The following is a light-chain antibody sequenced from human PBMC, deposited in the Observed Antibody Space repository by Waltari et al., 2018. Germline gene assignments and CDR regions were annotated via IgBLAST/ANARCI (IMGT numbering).Light chain of an antibody. V-gene: IGLV2-23*02. J-gene: IGLJ2*01. CDR1: SSDVGGYDL. CDR3: CSYLERTV. Sequence: QSALTQPASVSGSPGQSITISCAGTSSDVGGYDLVSWYQHHPDKAPKLLIYAVTKRPSGVSNRFAGSKSVNTASLTISGLQAEDEATYYCCSYLERTVFGGGTKLTVL. CDR2: AVT.